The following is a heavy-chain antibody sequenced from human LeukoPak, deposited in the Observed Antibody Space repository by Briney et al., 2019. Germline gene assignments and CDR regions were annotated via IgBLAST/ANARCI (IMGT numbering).Heavy chain of an antibody. V-gene: IGHV4-4*07. CDR3: ARDHCDHDACYPFDR. CDR1: GASFNYYY. J-gene: IGHJ4*02. CDR2: IYLGGST. Sequence: SETLTLTCNVSGASFNYYYWNWIRQPAGKGLEWIGRIYLGGSTNYNPSLKSRVMMSLDKAKNQFSLTLSSVTAADTAIYYCARDHCDHDACYPFDRWGQGTLVTVSS. D-gene: IGHD3-16*02.